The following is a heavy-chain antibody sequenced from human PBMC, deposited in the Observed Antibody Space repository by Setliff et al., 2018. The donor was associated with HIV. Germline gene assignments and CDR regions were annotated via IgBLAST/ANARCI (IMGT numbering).Heavy chain of an antibody. V-gene: IGHV4-61*09. CDR3: ARASVGATGLYAFEI. CDR1: GGSISSGSYH. Sequence: NLSLTCTVSGGSISSGSYHWSWIRQPAGQGLEWIGHIYTSGSTNYSPSVKSRVTISVDTSKNQFSLRLNSVTAADTAVYYCARASVGATGLYAFEIWGQGTMVTVSS. J-gene: IGHJ3*02. CDR2: IYTSGST. D-gene: IGHD1-26*01.